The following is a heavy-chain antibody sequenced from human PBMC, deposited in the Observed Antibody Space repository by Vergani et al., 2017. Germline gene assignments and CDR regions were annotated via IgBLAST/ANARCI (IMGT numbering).Heavy chain of an antibody. Sequence: QVVLQESGPGLVKASQTLSLTCTVSGESINNDDFHWSWIRHRPGKGLEWIGYISHTGSAYYISSLKGRVTLSVDTSKNQFSLMMNSVTDADAAVYFCARRGDYDPLTGKTNYFDPWGQGTLVTVSS. CDR1: GESINNDDFH. CDR2: ISHTGSA. J-gene: IGHJ5*02. CDR3: ARRGDYDPLTGKTNYFDP. D-gene: IGHD3-9*01. V-gene: IGHV4-31*03.